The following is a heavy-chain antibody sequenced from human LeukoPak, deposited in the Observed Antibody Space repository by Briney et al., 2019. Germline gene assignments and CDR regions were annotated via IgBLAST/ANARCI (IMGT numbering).Heavy chain of an antibody. J-gene: IGHJ4*02. CDR3: ARLGFSNSGSYLAPSDY. D-gene: IGHD1-26*01. Sequence: PSETLSLTCAVYGGSFSGYYWSWIRQPPGKGLEWIGEINHSGSTNYNPSLKSRVTISVDTSKNQFSLKLSSVTAADTAVYYCARLGFSNSGSYLAPSDYWGQGTLVTVSS. V-gene: IGHV4-34*01. CDR1: GGSFSGYY. CDR2: INHSGST.